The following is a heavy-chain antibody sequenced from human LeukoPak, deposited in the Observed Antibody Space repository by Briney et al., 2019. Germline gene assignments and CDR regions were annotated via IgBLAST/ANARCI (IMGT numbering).Heavy chain of an antibody. V-gene: IGHV4-39*07. D-gene: IGHD3-22*01. CDR1: GGSISSSSYY. J-gene: IGHJ4*02. CDR2: IYYSGST. Sequence: PSETLSLTCTVSGGSISSSSYYWGWIRQPPGKGLEWIRSIYYSGSTYYNPSLKRRVTISVDTSKNQFSLMLSPVTAADTAVYYCALDYYDSSAVRGYPFDYWGQGTLVTVSS. CDR3: ALDYYDSSAVRGYPFDY.